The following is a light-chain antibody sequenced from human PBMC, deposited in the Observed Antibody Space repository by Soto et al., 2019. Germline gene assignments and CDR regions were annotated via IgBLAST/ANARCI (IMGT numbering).Light chain of an antibody. J-gene: IGKJ1*01. CDR2: RTS. CDR3: QQYDSSPRT. CDR1: QSVSSSY. V-gene: IGKV3-20*01. Sequence: EIVLTPSPGTLSLSPGERATLSCRASQSVSSSYLAWYQQKPGQAPRLLIYRTSNRATGIPDRFSGSGSGTDFTLTISRLEPEDFAVYWCQQYDSSPRTFGQGTKGDIK.